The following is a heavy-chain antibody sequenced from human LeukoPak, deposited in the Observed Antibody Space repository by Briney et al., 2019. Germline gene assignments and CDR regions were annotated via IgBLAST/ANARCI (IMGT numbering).Heavy chain of an antibody. V-gene: IGHV1-69*13. D-gene: IGHD2-15*01. CDR2: TIPIFGTA. CDR1: GGTFSSYA. J-gene: IGHJ6*02. CDR3: ARGGYCSGGSCYSDYYGMDV. Sequence: SVKVSCKASGGTFSSYAISWVRQAPGQGLEWMGGTIPIFGTANYAQKFQGRVTITADESTSTAYMELSSLRSEDTAVYYCARGGYCSGGSCYSDYYGMDVWGQGTTVTVSS.